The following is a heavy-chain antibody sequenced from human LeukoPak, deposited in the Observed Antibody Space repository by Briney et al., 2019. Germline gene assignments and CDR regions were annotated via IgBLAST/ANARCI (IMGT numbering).Heavy chain of an antibody. CDR3: ARTGIVVVPAAQTSYFDY. J-gene: IGHJ4*02. CDR1: GGSISSGGYY. V-gene: IGHV4-31*03. CDR2: IYYSGST. Sequence: SETLSLTCTVSGGSISSGGYYWSWIRQHPGKRLEWIGYIYYSGSTYYNPSLKSRVTISVDTSKNQFSLKLSSVTAADTAVYYCARTGIVVVPAAQTSYFDYWGQGTLVTVSS. D-gene: IGHD2-2*01.